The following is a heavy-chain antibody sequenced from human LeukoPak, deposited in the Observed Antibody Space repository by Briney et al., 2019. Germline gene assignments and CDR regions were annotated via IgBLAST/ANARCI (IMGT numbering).Heavy chain of an antibody. V-gene: IGHV4-38-2*02. J-gene: IGHJ4*02. Sequence: SETLSLTCTVSGYSISSGYYWGWIRQPPGKGLEWIGSIYHSGSTYYNPSLKSRVTISADTSKNQFSLKLSSVTAADTAVYYCARDNSSFDYWGQGTLVTVSS. D-gene: IGHD6-13*01. CDR3: ARDNSSFDY. CDR2: IYHSGST. CDR1: GYSISSGYY.